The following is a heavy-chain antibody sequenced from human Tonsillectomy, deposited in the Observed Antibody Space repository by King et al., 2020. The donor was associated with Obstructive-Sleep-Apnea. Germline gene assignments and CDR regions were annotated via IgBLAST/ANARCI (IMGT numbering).Heavy chain of an antibody. CDR3: AKDSSYYGMDG. CDR2: IRHDGSNK. Sequence: VQLVPSGGGVVQPGGSLRLPCSASGFNFSSYGMHCVRQAPGKGLGWVAFIRHDGSNKFFANAWKGRFSSSRDNSRNTLYLQMNSLWPEDTSVYYCAKDSSYYGMDGWGRGTTVIVSS. CDR1: GFNFSSYG. J-gene: IGHJ6*02. V-gene: IGHV3-30*02.